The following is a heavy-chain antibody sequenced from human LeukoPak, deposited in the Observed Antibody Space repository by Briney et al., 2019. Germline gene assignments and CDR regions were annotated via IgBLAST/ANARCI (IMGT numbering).Heavy chain of an antibody. D-gene: IGHD3-9*01. Sequence: GGSLRLSCAASGFTFSSYSMNWVRQAPGKGLEWVSSISSSSSYIYYADSVKGRFTISRDNAKNSLYLQMNSLRAEDTAVYYCARSRGAMTGYYDAFDIWGQGTMVTVFS. J-gene: IGHJ3*02. V-gene: IGHV3-21*01. CDR1: GFTFSSYS. CDR2: ISSSSSYI. CDR3: ARSRGAMTGYYDAFDI.